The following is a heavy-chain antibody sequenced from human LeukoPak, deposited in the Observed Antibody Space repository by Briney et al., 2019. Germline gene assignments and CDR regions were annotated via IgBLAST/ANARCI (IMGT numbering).Heavy chain of an antibody. CDR1: GGSISSGSYY. V-gene: IGHV4-61*02. Sequence: PSETLSLTCTVSGGSISSGSYYWSWIRQPAGTGLEWIGRIYTSGSTNYNPSLKSRVTISVDTSKNQLSLKLSSVTAADTAVYYCVRPAAIGEDAFDIWGQGTMVTVSS. D-gene: IGHD2-2*01. CDR2: IYTSGST. J-gene: IGHJ3*02. CDR3: VRPAAIGEDAFDI.